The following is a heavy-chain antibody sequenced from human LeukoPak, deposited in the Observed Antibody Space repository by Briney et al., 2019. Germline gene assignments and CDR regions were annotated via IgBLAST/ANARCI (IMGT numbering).Heavy chain of an antibody. D-gene: IGHD6-13*01. CDR3: ARDLTAAGTDGWFDP. CDR1: GFTFSSYW. J-gene: IGHJ5*02. V-gene: IGHV3-7*01. CDR2: IKQDGSEK. Sequence: GGSLRLSCAASGFTFSSYWMSWVRQAPGKGLEWVANIKQDGSEKYYVDSVKGRFTISRDNAKNSLYLQVNSLRAEDTAVYYCARDLTAAGTDGWFDPWGQGTLVTVSS.